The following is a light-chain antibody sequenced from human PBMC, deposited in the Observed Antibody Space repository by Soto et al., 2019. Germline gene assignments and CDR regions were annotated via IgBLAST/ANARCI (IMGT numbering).Light chain of an antibody. CDR2: SNN. CDR3: AAWDDRLNGPV. CDR1: SSNIGSNT. Sequence: QSVLTQPPSASGTPGQRVTISCSGSSSNIGSNTVTWYQQLPGTAPKLLIYSNNQRPSGVPDRSSGSKSGTSASLAISGLQSEDEADYYCAAWDDRLNGPVFGGGTKLTVL. V-gene: IGLV1-44*01. J-gene: IGLJ2*01.